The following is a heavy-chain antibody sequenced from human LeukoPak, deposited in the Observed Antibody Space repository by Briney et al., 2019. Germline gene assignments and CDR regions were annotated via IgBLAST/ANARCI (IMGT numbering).Heavy chain of an antibody. CDR1: GGTFSSYA. V-gene: IGHV1-69*01. Sequence: GSSVKVSCKASGGTFSSYAISWVRQAPGQGLEWMGGFVPIFGTANYAQKFQGKVTITADESTSTAYMERSSLRSEDTAVYYGARGRHVDNMDVWGKGTTFTASS. CDR2: FVPIFGTA. CDR3: ARGRHVDNMDV. J-gene: IGHJ6*03.